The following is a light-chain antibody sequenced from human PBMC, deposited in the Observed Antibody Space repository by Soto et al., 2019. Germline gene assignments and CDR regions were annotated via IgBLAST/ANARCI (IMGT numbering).Light chain of an antibody. CDR3: QQYGSSPQWT. V-gene: IGKV3-20*01. J-gene: IGKJ1*01. CDR2: GAS. CDR1: QSVSSSY. Sequence: SGLTQSPGTLSLSPGERATLSCRASQSVSSSYLAWYQQKPGQAPRLLIYGASSRAAGIPDRFSGSGSGTDFTLTISRLEPEDFAVYYCQQYGSSPQWTFGQGTKVDIK.